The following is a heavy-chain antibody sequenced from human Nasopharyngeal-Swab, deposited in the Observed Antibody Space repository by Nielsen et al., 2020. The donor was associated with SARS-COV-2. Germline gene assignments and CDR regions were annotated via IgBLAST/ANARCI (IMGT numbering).Heavy chain of an antibody. CDR1: GYSISSGYY. V-gene: IGHV4-38-2*01. J-gene: IGHJ3*02. CDR3: ARHAGYCSSTSCYSSRGNDAFDI. CDR2: IYHSGST. Sequence: SETLSLTCAVSGYSISSGYYWGWIRQPPGKGPEWIGSIYHSGSTYYNPSLKSRVTISVDTSKNQFSLKLSSVTAADTAVYYCARHAGYCSSTSCYSSRGNDAFDIWGQGTMATVSS. D-gene: IGHD2-2*03.